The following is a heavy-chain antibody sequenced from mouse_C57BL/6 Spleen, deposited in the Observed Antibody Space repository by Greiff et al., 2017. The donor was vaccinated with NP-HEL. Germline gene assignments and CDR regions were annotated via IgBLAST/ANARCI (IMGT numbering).Heavy chain of an antibody. Sequence: EVQVVESGGGLVKPGGSLKLSCAASGFTFSSYAMSWVRQTPEKRLEWVATISDGGSYTYYPDNVKGRFTISRDNAKNNLYLQMSHLKSKDTAMYYCARERGPMITTAMDYWGQGTSVTVSS. CDR2: ISDGGSYT. CDR3: ARERGPMITTAMDY. J-gene: IGHJ4*01. CDR1: GFTFSSYA. V-gene: IGHV5-4*01. D-gene: IGHD2-4*01.